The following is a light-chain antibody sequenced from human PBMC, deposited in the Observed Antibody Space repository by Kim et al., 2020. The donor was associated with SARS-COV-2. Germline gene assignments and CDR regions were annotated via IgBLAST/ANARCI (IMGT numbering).Light chain of an antibody. CDR1: QSIGSW. J-gene: IGKJ1*01. V-gene: IGKV1-5*01. CDR3: QQYNSYST. Sequence: DIQMTQSPSTLSASVGERVTVTCRASQSIGSWLAWYQQKPGKAPKLLIYDASSLESGVPSRFSGSGSGTEFTLTISSLQPDDFATYYCQQYNSYSTFGQGTKVAIK. CDR2: DAS.